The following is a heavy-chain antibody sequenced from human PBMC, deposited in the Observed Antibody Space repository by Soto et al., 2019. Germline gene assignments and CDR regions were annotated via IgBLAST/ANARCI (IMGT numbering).Heavy chain of an antibody. J-gene: IGHJ4*02. Sequence: SETLSLTCAAYGGSFSGYYWSWIRQPPGKGLEWIGEINHSGSTNYNPSLKSRVTISVDTSKNQFSLKLSSVTAADTAVYYCARERGYSYGYYFDYWGQGTLVTVSS. CDR2: INHSGST. CDR1: GGSFSGYY. V-gene: IGHV4-34*01. D-gene: IGHD5-18*01. CDR3: ARERGYSYGYYFDY.